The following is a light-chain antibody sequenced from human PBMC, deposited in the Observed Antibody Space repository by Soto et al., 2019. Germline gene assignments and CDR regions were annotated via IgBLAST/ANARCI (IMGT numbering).Light chain of an antibody. CDR3: QQLSSYPLT. V-gene: IGKV1-9*01. CDR2: SAS. CDR1: QGISSY. J-gene: IGKJ4*01. Sequence: IQLTQSPSSLSASVGDRVTITCRASQGISSYLAWYQQKPGKAPKVLIYSASTLQSGVPSRFSGSGSGTDFTLTISSLHPEDFATYYCQQLSSYPLTFGGGTTVEIK.